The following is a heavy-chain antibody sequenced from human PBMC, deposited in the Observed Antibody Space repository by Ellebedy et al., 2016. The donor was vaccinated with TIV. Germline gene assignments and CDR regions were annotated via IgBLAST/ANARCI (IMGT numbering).Heavy chain of an antibody. V-gene: IGHV4-34*01. D-gene: IGHD3-10*01. CDR3: ARGEGGVLLWFGEITFHS. CDR1: GGSFIVSY. J-gene: IGHJ5*02. Sequence: MPSETLSLTCAVYGGSFIVSYWNWIRQPPGKGLEWIGEINHGGGTNYNPSLKSRVTISVDTSKSQFSLRLTSATAADTAVYYCARGEGGVLLWFGEITFHSWGQGTLVTVSS. CDR2: INHGGGT.